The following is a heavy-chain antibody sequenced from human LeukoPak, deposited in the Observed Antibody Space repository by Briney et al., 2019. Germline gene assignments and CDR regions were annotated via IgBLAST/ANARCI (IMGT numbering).Heavy chain of an antibody. Sequence: ASVKVSCKASGYTFTGYYMHWVRQAPGQGLEWMGWINPNSGGTNYAQKFQGRVTMTRDTSISTAYMEPSRLRSDDTAVYYCARLPSTVTTTGYFDYWGQGTLVTVSS. D-gene: IGHD4-17*01. CDR1: GYTFTGYY. V-gene: IGHV1-2*02. J-gene: IGHJ4*02. CDR3: ARLPSTVTTTGYFDY. CDR2: INPNSGGT.